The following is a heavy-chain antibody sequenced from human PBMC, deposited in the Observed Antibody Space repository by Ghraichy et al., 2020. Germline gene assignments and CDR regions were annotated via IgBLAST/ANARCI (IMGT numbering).Heavy chain of an antibody. CDR3: ARAPRGYSYGWPGLDP. Sequence: SETLSLSCTVSGGSISSYYWSWIRQPPGKGLEWIAYISSTGRTNYNPSLKSRVTMSVDTSKNQFSLKLSSVTAADTAVYYCARAPRGYSYGWPGLDPWGQGTLVTVSS. J-gene: IGHJ5*02. CDR2: ISSTGRT. D-gene: IGHD5-18*01. CDR1: GGSISSYY. V-gene: IGHV4-59*01.